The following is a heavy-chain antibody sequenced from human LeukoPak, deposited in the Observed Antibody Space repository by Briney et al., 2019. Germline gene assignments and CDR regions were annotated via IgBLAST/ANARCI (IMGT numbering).Heavy chain of an antibody. Sequence: ASVKVSCKASGYTFTSYDINWVRQATGQGLEWMGWINPNSGGTNYAQKFQGRVTMTRDTSISTAYMELSRLRSDDTAVYYCARGAGYDFWSGLWGQGTLVTVSS. J-gene: IGHJ4*02. CDR1: GYTFTSYD. V-gene: IGHV1-2*02. D-gene: IGHD3-3*01. CDR2: INPNSGGT. CDR3: ARGAGYDFWSGL.